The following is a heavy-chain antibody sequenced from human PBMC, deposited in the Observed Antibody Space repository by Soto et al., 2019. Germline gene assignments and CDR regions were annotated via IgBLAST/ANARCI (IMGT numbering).Heavy chain of an antibody. J-gene: IGHJ6*03. CDR2: IIPILDIT. Sequence: SVKVSCKLSGGAFSNYAISWMRQAPGQGLEWMGRIIPILDITNYAQKFQGRVTMTTDTSTTTVYMELSSLRSEDTAVYYCARAMTTPPAHYYSYYMDVWGKGTTVTVS. CDR1: GGAFSNYA. D-gene: IGHD4-17*01. V-gene: IGHV1-69*04. CDR3: ARAMTTPPAHYYSYYMDV.